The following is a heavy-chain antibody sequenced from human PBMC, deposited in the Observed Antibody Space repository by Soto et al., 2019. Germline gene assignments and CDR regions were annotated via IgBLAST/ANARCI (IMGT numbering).Heavy chain of an antibody. Sequence: SVKVSCKASGGTFSSYAISWVRQAPGQGLEWMGGIIPIFGTANYAQKFQGRVTITADESTSTAYMELSSLRSEDTAVYYCAREFRKLSYDYSGPYYCGRDVWGKGTTVTVSS. CDR3: AREFRKLSYDYSGPYYCGRDV. V-gene: IGHV1-69*13. D-gene: IGHD5-18*01. J-gene: IGHJ6*04. CDR2: IIPIFGTA. CDR1: GGTFSSYA.